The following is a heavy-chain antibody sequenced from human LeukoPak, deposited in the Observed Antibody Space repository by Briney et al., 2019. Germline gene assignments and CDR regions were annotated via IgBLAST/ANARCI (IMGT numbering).Heavy chain of an antibody. J-gene: IGHJ6*02. CDR2: IYYSGST. D-gene: IGHD3-9*01. CDR3: ARVRYFDWSDYYGMDV. CDR1: GGSISSYY. Sequence: SETLSLTCTVSGGSISSYYWSWIRQPPGKGLEWIGYIYYSGSTNYNPSLKSRVTISVDTSKNQFSLKLSSVTAADTAVYYCARVRYFDWSDYYGMDVWGQGTTVTVSS. V-gene: IGHV4-59*01.